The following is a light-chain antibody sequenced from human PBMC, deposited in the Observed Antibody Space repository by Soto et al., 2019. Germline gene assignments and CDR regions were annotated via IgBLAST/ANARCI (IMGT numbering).Light chain of an antibody. CDR2: RAS. V-gene: IGKV3-15*01. CDR1: QSVANN. CDR3: QQHNNWPPWT. J-gene: IGKJ1*01. Sequence: EVVMTQSPATLSVSPGEGATLSCRASQSVANNVAWYQQKPGQAPRLLIYRASTRATGIPARFSGSGYGREFVRTISSLQAEDVAVYHCQQHNNWPPWTFGQGTRVEIK.